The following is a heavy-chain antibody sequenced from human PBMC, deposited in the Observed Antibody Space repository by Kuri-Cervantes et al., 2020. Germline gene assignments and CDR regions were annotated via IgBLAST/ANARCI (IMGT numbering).Heavy chain of an antibody. CDR1: GGSINSRSYY. V-gene: IGHV4-39*01. CDR3: ARGTLYIYFDY. D-gene: IGHD2-2*02. CDR2: IYYSGST. J-gene: IGHJ4*02. Sequence: SETLSLTCTVSGGSINSRSYYWGWIRQPPGKGLEWIGNIYYSGSTYYNPSLKSRVTISVDTSKNQFSLKLSSVTAADTAVYYCARGTLYIYFDYWGQGTLVTVSS.